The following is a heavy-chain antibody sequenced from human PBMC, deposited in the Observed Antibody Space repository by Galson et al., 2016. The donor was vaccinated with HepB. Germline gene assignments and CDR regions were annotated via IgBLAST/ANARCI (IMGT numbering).Heavy chain of an antibody. CDR2: IWYEGSST. Sequence: SLRLSCAASGPTFKKDGMHWVRQAPGKGLEWVAVIWYEGSSTYYGDSVAGRFTISRDNSKNTLYLQMNSLRAEDTAVYYCARDSGNGYFDSWGQGTLVTVSS. D-gene: IGHD2-8*01. CDR1: GPTFKKDG. CDR3: ARDSGNGYFDS. J-gene: IGHJ4*02. V-gene: IGHV3-33*01.